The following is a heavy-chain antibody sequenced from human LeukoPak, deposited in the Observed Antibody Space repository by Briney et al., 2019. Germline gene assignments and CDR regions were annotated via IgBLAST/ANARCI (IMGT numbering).Heavy chain of an antibody. CDR2: ISSSGSTI. J-gene: IGHJ6*04. CDR3: AELGITMIGGV. CDR1: GFTFSSYE. D-gene: IGHD3-10*02. V-gene: IGHV3-48*03. Sequence: GGSLRLSCAASGFTFSSYEMNWVRQAPGKGLEWVSYISSSGSTIYYADSVKGRYTISRDNAKNSLYLQMNSLRAEDTAVYYCAELGITMIGGVWGKGTTVTVSS.